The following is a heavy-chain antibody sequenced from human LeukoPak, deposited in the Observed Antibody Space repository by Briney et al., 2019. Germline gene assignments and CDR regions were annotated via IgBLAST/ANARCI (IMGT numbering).Heavy chain of an antibody. CDR2: IYYSGST. Sequence: SSETLSLTCTVSGGSISSGDYYWSWIRQPPGKGLEWIVYIYYSGSTYYNPSLKSRVTISVDTSKNQFSLKLSSVTAADTAVYYCARGRYYYDSSGYYYGAFDIWGQGTMVTVSS. J-gene: IGHJ3*02. V-gene: IGHV4-30-4*01. CDR3: ARGRYYYDSSGYYYGAFDI. D-gene: IGHD3-22*01. CDR1: GGSISSGDYY.